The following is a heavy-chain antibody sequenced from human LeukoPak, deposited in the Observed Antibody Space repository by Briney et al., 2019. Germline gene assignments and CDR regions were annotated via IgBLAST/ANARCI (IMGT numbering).Heavy chain of an antibody. D-gene: IGHD4-23*01. CDR2: IIPLFDTI. CDR1: RGTVSTYL. V-gene: IGHV1-69*13. J-gene: IGHJ4*02. Sequence: GASVKVSCKAPRGTVSTYLISCVRQAPGQGLEWMGEIIPLFDTINYAQNFQGRVTITADEFTSTAYMELSSLRSYDTAVYYCAIDRPGNSLQYWGQGTLVTVSS. CDR3: AIDRPGNSLQY.